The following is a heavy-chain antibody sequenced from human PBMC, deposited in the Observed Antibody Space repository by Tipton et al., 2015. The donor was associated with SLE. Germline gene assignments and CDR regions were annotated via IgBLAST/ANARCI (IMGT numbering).Heavy chain of an antibody. Sequence: QLVQSGAEVKKPGASVTVSCKTSSHTFTNFPINWVRQAPGQGLEWMGWVSTYTGNTIYAQKFQGRVTMTTDTSTSTAYMELTSLTYDDTAVYYCARDYFDYWGQGTLVTVSS. CDR3: ARDYFDY. V-gene: IGHV1-18*01. J-gene: IGHJ4*02. CDR2: VSTYTGNT. CDR1: SHTFTNFP.